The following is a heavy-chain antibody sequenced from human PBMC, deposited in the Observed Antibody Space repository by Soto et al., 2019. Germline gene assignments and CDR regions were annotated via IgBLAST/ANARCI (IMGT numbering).Heavy chain of an antibody. CDR2: IKQDGSEK. CDR3: ARAMYDYYDSSGYAY. J-gene: IGHJ4*02. V-gene: IGHV3-7*01. Sequence: PGGSLRLSCAASGFTFISYWMSWGRQAPGKGLEWVANIKQDGSEKYYVDSVKGRFTISRDNAKNSLYLQMNSLRAEDTAVYYCARAMYDYYDSSGYAYWGQGTLVTVSS. CDR1: GFTFISYW. D-gene: IGHD3-22*01.